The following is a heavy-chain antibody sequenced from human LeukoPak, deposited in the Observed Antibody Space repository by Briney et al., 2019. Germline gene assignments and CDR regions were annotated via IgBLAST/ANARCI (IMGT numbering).Heavy chain of an antibody. Sequence: PSETLSLTCAVYGGSFSGYYWSWIRQPPGKGLEWIGEINHSGSTNYNPSLKSRVTISVDTSKNQFSLKLSSVTAADTAVYYCARGGGPLRFLGLPEGYWGQGTLVTVSS. J-gene: IGHJ4*02. CDR3: ARGGGPLRFLGLPEGY. V-gene: IGHV4-34*01. CDR1: GGSFSGYY. CDR2: INHSGST. D-gene: IGHD3-3*01.